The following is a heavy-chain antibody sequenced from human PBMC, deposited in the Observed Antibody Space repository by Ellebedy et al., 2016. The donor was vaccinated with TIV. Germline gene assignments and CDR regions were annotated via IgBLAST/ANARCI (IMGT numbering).Heavy chain of an antibody. J-gene: IGHJ4*02. CDR2: IYYSGST. D-gene: IGHD3-9*01. CDR1: GGSISSSSYY. Sequence: GSLRLSXTVSGGSISSSSYYWGWIRQPPGKGLEWIGSIYYSGSTYYNPSLKSRVTISVDTSKNQFSLKLSSVTAADTAVYYCAALNYDILTGYTNLLGDYWGQGTLVTVSS. CDR3: AALNYDILTGYTNLLGDY. V-gene: IGHV4-39*01.